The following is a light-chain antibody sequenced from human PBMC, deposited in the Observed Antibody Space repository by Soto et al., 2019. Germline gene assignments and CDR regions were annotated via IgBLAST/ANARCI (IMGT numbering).Light chain of an antibody. CDR1: QSLSSSY. CDR3: QHCDDSCMYT. V-gene: IGKV3-20*01. Sequence: EVVLTQSPGTLSLSPGERVTLSCRASQSLSSSYLAWYQQQPGQAPRLLIYSASRKAPGIPDRFSGSGSGTDFTLTSSRLEPEDFAVYYCQHCDDSCMYTLGQGTNLEIK. J-gene: IGKJ2*01. CDR2: SAS.